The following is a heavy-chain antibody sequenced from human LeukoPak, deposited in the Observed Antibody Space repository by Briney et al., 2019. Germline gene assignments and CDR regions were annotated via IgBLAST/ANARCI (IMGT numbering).Heavy chain of an antibody. CDR1: GFTFDGYA. D-gene: IGHD5-12*01. CDR2: ISWNSGGI. J-gene: IGHJ4*02. V-gene: IGHV3-9*03. CDR3: AKAVSYSITGYYLDY. Sequence: GGSLRLSCAASGFTFDGYAMHWVRQAPGKVLEWVSGISWNSGGIDYADSVKGRFTISRDNAKNSLYLQVSSLRAEDMALYYCAKAVSYSITGYYLDYWGRGTLVTVSS.